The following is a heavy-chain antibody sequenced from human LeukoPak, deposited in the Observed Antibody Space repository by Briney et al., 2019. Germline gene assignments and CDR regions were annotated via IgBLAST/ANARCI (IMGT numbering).Heavy chain of an antibody. J-gene: IGHJ4*02. Sequence: GGSLRLSCAASGFTFDKYSMNWVRQAPGKGLEWVSHISSASITIYYADSEKGRFTISRDNAKSSLYLHMTSLRAEDTALYYCARDYYRSGSYAVDFWGQGTLVTVSS. D-gene: IGHD3-10*01. CDR2: ISSASITI. V-gene: IGHV3-48*01. CDR3: ARDYYRSGSYAVDF. CDR1: GFTFDKYS.